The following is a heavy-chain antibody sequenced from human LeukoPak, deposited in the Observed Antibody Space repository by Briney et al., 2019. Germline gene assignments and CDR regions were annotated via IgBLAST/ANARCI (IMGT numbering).Heavy chain of an antibody. CDR1: GFTFSSYS. V-gene: IGHV3-48*01. CDR3: AKDMQTWPRFPDY. D-gene: IGHD5-12*01. Sequence: GGSLRLSCAASGFTFSSYSMNWVRQAPGKGLEWVSYISSSGSTRFYAASVKGRFTSSRDNPKNTLYLQMNGLRAEDTAVYYCAKDMQTWPRFPDYWGQGTLVTVSS. J-gene: IGHJ4*02. CDR2: ISSSGSTR.